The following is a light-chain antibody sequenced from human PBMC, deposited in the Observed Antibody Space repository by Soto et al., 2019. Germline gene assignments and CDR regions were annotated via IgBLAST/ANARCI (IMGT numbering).Light chain of an antibody. CDR3: AAWDDSLNGYV. CDR2: SND. V-gene: IGLV1-44*01. Sequence: QSVLTQPPSASGTPGQRVTISCSGSSSNIGSNSVNWYQQLPGTAPKLLIYSNDRRPSGVPGRFSGSKSGTSASLAISGLQSEDEADYYCAAWDDSLNGYVFGPGTKLTVL. J-gene: IGLJ1*01. CDR1: SSNIGSNS.